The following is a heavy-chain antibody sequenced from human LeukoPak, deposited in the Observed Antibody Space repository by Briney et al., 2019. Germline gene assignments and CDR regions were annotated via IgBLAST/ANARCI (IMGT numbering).Heavy chain of an antibody. J-gene: IGHJ4*02. Sequence: PSETLSLTCTDSGGSISSYYWSWIRQPPGKGLEWIGYIYYSGTTHYNPSLKSRVTISVDTSKNHFSLKLSSVTAADTAVYYCARGSGRPHFDYWGEGTLGTVSS. CDR1: GGSISSYY. V-gene: IGHV4-59*01. CDR2: IYYSGTT. CDR3: ARGSGRPHFDY. D-gene: IGHD1-1*01.